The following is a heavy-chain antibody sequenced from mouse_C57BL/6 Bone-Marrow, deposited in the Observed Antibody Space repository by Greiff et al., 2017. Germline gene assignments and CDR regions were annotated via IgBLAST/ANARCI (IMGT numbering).Heavy chain of an antibody. J-gene: IGHJ4*01. CDR3: ARDAPYYAMDY. Sequence: EVQLVESGGGLVQPGRSLRLSCATSGFTFSDFYMEWVRQAPGKGLEWIAASRNKANDYKTEYSASVKGRFIVSRDTSQSILYLQMNALRAEDTAIYYCARDAPYYAMDYWDQGTSVTVSS. CDR1: GFTFSDFY. CDR2: SRNKANDYKT. V-gene: IGHV7-1*01.